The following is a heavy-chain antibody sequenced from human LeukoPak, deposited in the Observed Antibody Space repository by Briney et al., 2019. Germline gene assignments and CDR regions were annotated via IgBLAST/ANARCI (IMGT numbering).Heavy chain of an antibody. J-gene: IGHJ4*02. D-gene: IGHD4-23*01. CDR3: ARGPGYGANSDFDY. V-gene: IGHV4-61*01. Sequence: SETLSLTCTVSGGSVSSGSYYWNWIRQPPGKGLEWIGYIFYTGGTDYNPSLKSRVTISVDTSKNQFSLILSSLTAADTAVYYCARGPGYGANSDFDYWGQGTLVTVSS. CDR2: IFYTGGT. CDR1: GGSVSSGSYY.